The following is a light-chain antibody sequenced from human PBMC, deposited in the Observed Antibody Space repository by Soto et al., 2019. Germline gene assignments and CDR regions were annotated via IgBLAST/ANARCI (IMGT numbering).Light chain of an antibody. CDR2: GAS. CDR3: QQYGSSHWT. V-gene: IGKV3-20*01. CDR1: QSVSSSY. J-gene: IGKJ1*01. Sequence: EIVVTQSPGTVSLSPGERATLSCRASQSVSSSYLAWYQQKPGQAPRLLIYGASSRATGIPDRFSGSGSGTDFTLTISRLEPEDFAVYYCQQYGSSHWTFGEGTKVEIK.